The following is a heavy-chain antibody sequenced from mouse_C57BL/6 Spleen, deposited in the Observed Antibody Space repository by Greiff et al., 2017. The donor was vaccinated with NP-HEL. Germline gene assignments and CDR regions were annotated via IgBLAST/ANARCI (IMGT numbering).Heavy chain of an antibody. Sequence: AASGIDFNRDWMSWVRRALGKGLEWRVEINPESSTENYARSVTGKFIITRDNAKNTLYMQMSKVRSEDTALYYCAKMAQLGRFAYWGQGTLVTVSA. CDR3: AKMAQLGRFAY. D-gene: IGHD4-1*02. CDR1: GIDFNRDW. J-gene: IGHJ3*01. CDR2: INPESSTE. V-gene: IGHV4-1*01.